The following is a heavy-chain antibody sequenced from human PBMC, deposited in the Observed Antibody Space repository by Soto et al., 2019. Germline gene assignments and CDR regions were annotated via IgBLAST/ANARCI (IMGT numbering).Heavy chain of an antibody. CDR3: ASDRSSGWEQGYGMDV. D-gene: IGHD6-19*01. CDR2: IYYSGST. V-gene: IGHV4-59*01. Sequence: QVQLHESGPGLVKPSETLSLTCTVSGGSISTYYWTWIRQPPGKGLEWIGYIYYSGSTSYNPSLQSRVPISVDTSKNQFSLKLRSVTAADTAVYYWASDRSSGWEQGYGMDVWGQGTTVTVSS. CDR1: GGSISTYY. J-gene: IGHJ6*02.